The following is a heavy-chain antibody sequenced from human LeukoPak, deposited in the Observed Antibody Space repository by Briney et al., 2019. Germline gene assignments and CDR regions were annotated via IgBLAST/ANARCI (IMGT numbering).Heavy chain of an antibody. D-gene: IGHD6-19*01. J-gene: IGHJ4*02. Sequence: ASVKVSCKASGYTFTFYAMHWVRQAPGQGPEWMGWLNTVNGNTKYSQKFQGRVTITRDTSATTAYMELSSLTSEDTAVYYCARGSSSDWPFDYWGQGTPVTVSS. CDR2: LNTVNGNT. CDR1: GYTFTFYA. V-gene: IGHV1-3*04. CDR3: ARGSSSDWPFDY.